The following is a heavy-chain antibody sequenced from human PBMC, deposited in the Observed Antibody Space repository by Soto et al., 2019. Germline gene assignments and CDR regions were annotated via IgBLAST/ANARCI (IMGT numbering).Heavy chain of an antibody. Sequence: GGSLRLSCAASGFTFSSYGMHWVRQAPGKGLEWVAVISYDGSNKYYADSVKGRFTISRDNSKNTLYLQMNSLRAEDTAVYYCAKELGGYNWFDPWGQGTLVTVSS. CDR3: AKELGGYNWFDP. V-gene: IGHV3-30*18. CDR1: GFTFSSYG. D-gene: IGHD3-16*01. CDR2: ISYDGSNK. J-gene: IGHJ5*02.